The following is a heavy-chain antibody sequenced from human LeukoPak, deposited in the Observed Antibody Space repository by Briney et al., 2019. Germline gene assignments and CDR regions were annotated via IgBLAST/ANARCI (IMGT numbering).Heavy chain of an antibody. Sequence: GASVKVSCKASGYTFTGYYMHWVRQAPGQGLEWRGWINPNSGGTNYAQKFQGRVTMTRDTSIITAYMELSRLRPDDTGALYLWKDTVGSSWPIDYWGQGTLVPVSS. CDR1: GYTFTGYY. J-gene: IGHJ4*02. V-gene: IGHV1-2*02. CDR2: INPNSGGT. CDR3: WKDTVGSSWPIDY. D-gene: IGHD6-13*01.